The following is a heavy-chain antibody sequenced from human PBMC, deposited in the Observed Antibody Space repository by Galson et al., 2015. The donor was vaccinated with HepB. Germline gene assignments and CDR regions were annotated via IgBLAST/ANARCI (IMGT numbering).Heavy chain of an antibody. D-gene: IGHD4-17*01. CDR3: ARADDYGDYNLLDY. Sequence: SLRLSCAASGFTFSSYSMNWVRQAPGKGLEWVSSISSSSSYIYYADSVKGRFTISRDNAKNSLYLQMNSLRAEDTAVYYCARADDYGDYNLLDYWGQGTLVTVSS. CDR1: GFTFSSYS. CDR2: ISSSSSYI. V-gene: IGHV3-21*01. J-gene: IGHJ4*02.